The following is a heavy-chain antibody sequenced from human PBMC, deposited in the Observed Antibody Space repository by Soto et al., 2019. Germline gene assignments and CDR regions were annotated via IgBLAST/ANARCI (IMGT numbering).Heavy chain of an antibody. CDR2: ISAYNGNT. Sequence: ASVKVSCKASGYTFTSYGISWVRQAPGQGLEWMGWISAYNGNTNYAQKLQGRVTMTRDTSTSTVYMELSSLTSEDTAVYYCSRDQSWQDLVWWFGPSGQLTLVTVSS. V-gene: IGHV1-18*01. D-gene: IGHD6-13*01. CDR3: SRDQSWQDLVWWFGP. J-gene: IGHJ5*02. CDR1: GYTFTSYG.